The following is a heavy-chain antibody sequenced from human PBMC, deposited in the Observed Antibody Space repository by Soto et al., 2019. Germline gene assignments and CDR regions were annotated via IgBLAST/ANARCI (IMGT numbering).Heavy chain of an antibody. D-gene: IGHD6-13*01. CDR3: ARDQKDRYDHSSPDYYYFGLDV. Sequence: QVQLVQSGAEVKKPGASVKVSCKASGYTFSNYYMHWVRQAPGQGLEWMGIINLSGGSTRYAQKFQGRVTMTRDTSTSTVSMELSSLRSEDTAVYYCARDQKDRYDHSSPDYYYFGLDVWGQGTTVTVSS. CDR1: GYTFSNYY. J-gene: IGHJ6*02. CDR2: INLSGGST. V-gene: IGHV1-46*01.